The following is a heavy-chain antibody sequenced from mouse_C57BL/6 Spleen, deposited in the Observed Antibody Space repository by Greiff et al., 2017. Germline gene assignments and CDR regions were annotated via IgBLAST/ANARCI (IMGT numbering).Heavy chain of an antibody. CDR1: GYTFTSYT. V-gene: IGHV1-4*01. Sequence: QVQLQQSGAELARPGASVKMSCKASGYTFTSYTMHWVKQRPGQGLEWIGYINPSSGYTKYNQKFKDKDTLTADKSSSTAYMQLSSLTSEDAAVYYCARSEGDYYGSSYPYWGQGTLVTVSA. CDR2: INPSSGYT. D-gene: IGHD1-1*01. CDR3: ARSEGDYYGSSYPY. J-gene: IGHJ3*01.